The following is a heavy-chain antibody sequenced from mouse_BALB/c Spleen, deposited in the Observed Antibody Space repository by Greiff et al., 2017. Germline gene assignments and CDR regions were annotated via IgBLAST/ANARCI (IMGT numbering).Heavy chain of an antibody. CDR2: INPGSGGT. D-gene: IGHD1-1*02. J-gene: IGHJ4*01. CDR3: ARGRGTGDAMDY. V-gene: IGHV1-54*01. CDR1: GYAFTNYL. Sequence: VQLVESGAELVRPGTSVKVSCKASGYAFTNYLIEWVKQRPGQGLEWIGVINPGSGGTNYNEKFKGKATLTADKSSSTAYMQLSSLTSDDSAVYFCARGRGTGDAMDYWGQGTSVTVSS.